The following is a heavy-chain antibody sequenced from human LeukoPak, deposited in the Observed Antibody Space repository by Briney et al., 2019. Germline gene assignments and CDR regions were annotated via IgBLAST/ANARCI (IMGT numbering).Heavy chain of an antibody. D-gene: IGHD3-3*01. J-gene: IGHJ5*02. CDR1: GYTFTSYD. CDR3: ARGGYYDFWSGYSSNWFDP. CDR2: MNPNSGNT. V-gene: IGHV1-8*03. Sequence: GASVKASCKASGYTFTSYDINWVRQATGQGLEWMGWMNPNSGNTGYAQKFQGRVTITRNTSISTAYMGLSSLRSEDTAVYYCARGGYYDFWSGYSSNWFDPWGQGTLVTVSS.